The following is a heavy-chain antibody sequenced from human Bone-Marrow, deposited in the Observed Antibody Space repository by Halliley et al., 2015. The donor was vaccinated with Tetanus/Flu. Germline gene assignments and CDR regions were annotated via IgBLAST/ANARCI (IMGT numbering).Heavy chain of an antibody. CDR1: GYSFTNYW. Sequence: MQLVQSGAEVKKPGESLKISCKGSGYSFTNYWIGWVRQMPGKGLEWMGIIFPGDSDTRYSPSFQGQVTISADKSISTAYLQWSSLKASDPAIYYCAKQGEYCSSANCYRTFDYWGQGTLVTVSS. V-gene: IGHV5-51*01. D-gene: IGHD2-2*02. CDR3: AKQGEYCSSANCYRTFDY. CDR2: IFPGDSDT. J-gene: IGHJ4*02.